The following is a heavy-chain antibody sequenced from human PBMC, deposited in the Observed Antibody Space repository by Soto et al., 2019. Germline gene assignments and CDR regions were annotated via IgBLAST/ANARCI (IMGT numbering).Heavy chain of an antibody. D-gene: IGHD3-10*01. CDR3: ARQSRRVTITYEFGMDV. Sequence: SETLSLTCTVSGGSISRGGYYWSWIRQHPGKGLEWIGYIYYSGSTYYNPSLKSRVTISVDTSKNQFSLKLSSVTAADTAVYYCARQSRRVTITYEFGMDVWGQETTVTVSS. CDR1: GGSISRGGYY. CDR2: IYYSGST. V-gene: IGHV4-31*03. J-gene: IGHJ6*02.